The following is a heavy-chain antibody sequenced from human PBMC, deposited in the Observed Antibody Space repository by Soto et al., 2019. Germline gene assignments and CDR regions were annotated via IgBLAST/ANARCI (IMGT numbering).Heavy chain of an antibody. V-gene: IGHV5-10-1*01. CDR1: GYSLTSYW. Sequence: GGSLKIYCNGSGYSLTSYWISWVRQMPGKGLEWKGRIDPSDSYTNYSPSFQGHVTISADKSISTAYLQWSSLKASDTAMYYCATLFNYDFWSGYYKNYYYYGMDVWGQGTTVTVSS. J-gene: IGHJ6*02. D-gene: IGHD3-3*01. CDR3: ATLFNYDFWSGYYKNYYYYGMDV. CDR2: IDPSDSYT.